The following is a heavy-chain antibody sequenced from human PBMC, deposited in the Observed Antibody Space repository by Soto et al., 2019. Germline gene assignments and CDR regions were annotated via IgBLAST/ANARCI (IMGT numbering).Heavy chain of an antibody. V-gene: IGHV1-2*02. J-gene: IGHJ4*02. D-gene: IGHD5-12*01. Sequence: ASVKVSCKASGYTFTGHYIHWVRQAPEQGPEWMGEIGPESGATRYAQKFQGRVTMTRDMSITTVYMESNNLSPDDTAVYYCGRGRSGQIVVFYWGQGXPVTVYS. CDR1: GYTFTGHY. CDR2: IGPESGAT. CDR3: GRGRSGQIVVFY.